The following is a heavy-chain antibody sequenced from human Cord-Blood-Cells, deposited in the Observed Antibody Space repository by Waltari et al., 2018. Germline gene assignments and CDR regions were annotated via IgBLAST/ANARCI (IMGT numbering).Heavy chain of an antibody. D-gene: IGHD7-27*01. Sequence: QVQLVQSGAEVKKPGASVKVSCKVSGYTLTDLSMHCVRKAPGKGLEGRGGFDPEEGETIYAQKFQGRVTMTEDTSTDTAYMELSSLRSEDTAVYYCATEERLGMMPDAFDIWGQGTMVTVSS. CDR2: FDPEEGET. J-gene: IGHJ3*02. CDR1: GYTLTDLS. V-gene: IGHV1-24*01. CDR3: ATEERLGMMPDAFDI.